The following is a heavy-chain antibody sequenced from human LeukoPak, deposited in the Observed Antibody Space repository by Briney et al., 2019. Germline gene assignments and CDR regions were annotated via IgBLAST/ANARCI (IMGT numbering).Heavy chain of an antibody. V-gene: IGHV1-46*01. CDR1: VYTFTRYY. J-gene: IGHJ4*02. D-gene: IGHD3-22*01. CDR2: ISPSGGSA. CDR3: ARLADYDSSGYLSY. Sequence: ASVKVSRKASVYTFTRYYMHCVRHTPGQGLERMGIISPSGGSARYAEKFQGRVTMARDTSTSSVYMEVSSLRAEDTAVYYCARLADYDSSGYLSYWGQGTLVTVSS.